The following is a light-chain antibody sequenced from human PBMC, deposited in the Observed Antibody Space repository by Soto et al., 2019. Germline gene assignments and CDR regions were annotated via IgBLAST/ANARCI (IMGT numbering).Light chain of an antibody. V-gene: IGKV1-5*03. CDR2: KAS. CDR1: QRISTW. Sequence: DIQMPQSPSTLSASVGDRVTITCRASQRISTWLAWYQQKPGKVPKLLIYKASTLKSGVPSRFSGSGSGTEFTLTISSLQPDDFATYYCQHYNSYSEAFGQGTKVDI. CDR3: QHYNSYSEA. J-gene: IGKJ1*01.